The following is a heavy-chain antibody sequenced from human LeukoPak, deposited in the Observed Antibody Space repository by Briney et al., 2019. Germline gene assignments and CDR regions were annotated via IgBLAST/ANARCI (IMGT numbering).Heavy chain of an antibody. CDR1: GGSISSGSYY. CDR2: IYTSGST. Sequence: SETLSLTCTVSGGSISSGSYYWSWIRQPAGKGLEWIGRIYTSGSTNYNPSLKSRVTISVDTSKNQFSLKLSSVTAADTAVYYCARCRIAAYDSSLDYWGQGTLVTVSS. CDR3: ARCRIAAYDSSLDY. J-gene: IGHJ4*02. V-gene: IGHV4-61*02. D-gene: IGHD3-22*01.